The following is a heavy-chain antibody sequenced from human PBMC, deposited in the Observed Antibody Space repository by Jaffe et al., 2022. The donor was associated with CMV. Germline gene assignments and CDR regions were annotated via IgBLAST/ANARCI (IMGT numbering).Heavy chain of an antibody. CDR3: MTDSRRGIY. Sequence: QVQLVQSGAEVKKPGSSVRVSCKASGGTFSTSPISWIRQAPGQGLEWMGRIIPMLNRGDYAQRFQGRFTMSADKSTTTAYMEVSSLKSDDTAVYYCMTDSRRGIYWGQGTQVTVSS. D-gene: IGHD4-4*01. V-gene: IGHV1-69*06. CDR2: IIPMLNRG. CDR1: GGTFSTSP. J-gene: IGHJ4*02.